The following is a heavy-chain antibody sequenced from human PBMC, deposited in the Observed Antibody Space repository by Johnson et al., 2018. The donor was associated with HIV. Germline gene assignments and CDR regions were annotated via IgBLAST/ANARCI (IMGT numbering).Heavy chain of an antibody. J-gene: IGHJ3*02. Sequence: VQLVESGGGLVQPGRSLRLSCAASGFTFDDYAMHWVRQAPGKGLEWVSGISWNSGSIGYADSVKGRFTISRDNAKNTLYLQMKSLRAEDTAVYYCAREELEPDVFVIWGQGTMVTVSS. D-gene: IGHD1-1*01. CDR1: GFTFDDYA. CDR3: AREELEPDVFVI. V-gene: IGHV3-9*01. CDR2: ISWNSGSI.